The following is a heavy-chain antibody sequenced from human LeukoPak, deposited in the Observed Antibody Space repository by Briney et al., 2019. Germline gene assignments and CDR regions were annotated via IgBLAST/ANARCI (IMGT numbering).Heavy chain of an antibody. CDR3: ARDKGGKSPRYCTNGVCYSNGFDP. CDR2: IYYSGST. Sequence: PSETLSLTCTVSGGSISSYYWSWIRQPPGKGLEWIGYIYYSGSTNYNPSLKSRVTISVDTSKNQFSLKLSSVTAADTAVYYCARDKGGKSPRYCTNGVCYSNGFDPWGQGTLVTVSS. J-gene: IGHJ5*02. D-gene: IGHD2-8*01. CDR1: GGSISSYY. V-gene: IGHV4-59*01.